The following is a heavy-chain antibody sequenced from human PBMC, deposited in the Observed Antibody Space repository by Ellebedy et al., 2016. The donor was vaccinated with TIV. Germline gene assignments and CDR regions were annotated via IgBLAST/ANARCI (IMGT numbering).Heavy chain of an antibody. D-gene: IGHD5-24*01. CDR3: ARGEGWIDN. J-gene: IGHJ4*02. Sequence: GESLKISCAASGFTFSGYWISWVRQAPGKGLEWVANIKEDGREKYYVDSVKGRFTISRDNAKNSLYLQMNSLRAEDTAVYFCARGEGWIDNWGQGTLVTVSS. V-gene: IGHV3-7*04. CDR2: IKEDGREK. CDR1: GFTFSGYW.